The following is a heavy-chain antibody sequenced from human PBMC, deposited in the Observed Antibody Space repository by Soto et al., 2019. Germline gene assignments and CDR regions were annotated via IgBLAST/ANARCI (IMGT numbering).Heavy chain of an antibody. D-gene: IGHD3-10*02. J-gene: IGHJ4*03. CDR2: INGRVDDT. V-gene: IGHV3-23*01. CDR1: GFTVNNYS. CDR3: AKKEEYVHFCGKPPLY. Sequence: PGGTLRLSCAASGFTVNNYSISWVRQAPAQGLDWASSINGRVDDTYYADSVSGRFNIFSDNAQDTLFLQMNSPGPEDTALYFCAKKEEYVHFCGKPPLYWGQGTRGTVFS.